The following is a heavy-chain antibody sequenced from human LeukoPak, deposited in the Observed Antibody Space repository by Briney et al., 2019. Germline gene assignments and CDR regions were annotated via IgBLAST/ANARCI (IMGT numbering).Heavy chain of an antibody. Sequence: ASVKVSCKASGYTFISYGISWVRQAPGQGLEWMGWISAYNGNTNYAQKLQGRVTMTTDTSTSTAYMELRSLRSDDTAVYYCARVSPYYYDSSGYYFARWFDPWGQGTLVTGSS. J-gene: IGHJ5*02. CDR1: GYTFISYG. D-gene: IGHD3-22*01. CDR2: ISAYNGNT. V-gene: IGHV1-18*01. CDR3: ARVSPYYYDSSGYYFARWFDP.